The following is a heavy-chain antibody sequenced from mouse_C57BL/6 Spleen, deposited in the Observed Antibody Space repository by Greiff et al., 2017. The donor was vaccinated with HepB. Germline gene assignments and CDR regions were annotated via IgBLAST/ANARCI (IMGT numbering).Heavy chain of an antibody. J-gene: IGHJ4*01. V-gene: IGHV1-63*01. Sequence: QVQLQQSGAELVRPGSSVKMSCKASGYTFTNYWIGWAKQRPGHGLEWIGDIYPGGGYTNYNEKFKGKATLTADKSSSTAYMQFSSLTSEDSAIYYCARIDYDYYAMDYWGQGTSVTVSS. D-gene: IGHD2-4*01. CDR2: IYPGGGYT. CDR3: ARIDYDYYAMDY. CDR1: GYTFTNYW.